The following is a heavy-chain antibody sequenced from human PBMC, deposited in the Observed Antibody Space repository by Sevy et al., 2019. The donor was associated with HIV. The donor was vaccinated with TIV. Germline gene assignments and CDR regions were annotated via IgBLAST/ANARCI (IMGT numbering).Heavy chain of an antibody. CDR3: AKNLRGKYLEGYFDY. CDR2: ICSGGTT. J-gene: IGHJ4*02. Sequence: GGSLRLSCTASGFTFNTYAMSWVRRAPGKGLEWVSAICSGGTTYYVDSVKGRLTISRDNSKTTLYLQMNSLRVDETAVYYCAKNLRGKYLEGYFDYWGKGILVTVSS. CDR1: GFTFNTYA. D-gene: IGHD1-20*01. V-gene: IGHV3-23*01.